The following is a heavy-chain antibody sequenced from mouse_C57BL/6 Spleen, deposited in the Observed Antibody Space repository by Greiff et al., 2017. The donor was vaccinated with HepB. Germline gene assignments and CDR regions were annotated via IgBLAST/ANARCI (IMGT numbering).Heavy chain of an antibody. CDR1: GFTFSSYA. J-gene: IGHJ4*01. Sequence: DVKLVESGAGLVKPGGSLKLSCAASGFTFSSYAMSWVRQTPEKRLEWVAYISSGGDYIYYADTVKGRFTISRDNARNTLYLQMSSLKSEDTAMYYCTRDGYHAMDYWGQGTSVTVSS. D-gene: IGHD2-3*01. V-gene: IGHV5-9-1*02. CDR3: TRDGYHAMDY. CDR2: ISSGGDYI.